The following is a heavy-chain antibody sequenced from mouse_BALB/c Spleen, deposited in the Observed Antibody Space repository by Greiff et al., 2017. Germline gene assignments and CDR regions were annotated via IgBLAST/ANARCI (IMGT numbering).Heavy chain of an antibody. V-gene: IGHV1S137*01. CDR1: GYTFTDYA. J-gene: IGHJ2*01. CDR3: ARELSYYFDY. D-gene: IGHD1-1*02. Sequence: QVQLQQSGAELVRPGVSVKISCKGSGYTFTDYAMHWVKQSHAKSLEWIGVISTYYGDASYNQKFKGKATMTVDKSSSTAYMELARLTSEDSAIYYCARELSYYFDYWGQGTTLTVSS. CDR2: ISTYYGDA.